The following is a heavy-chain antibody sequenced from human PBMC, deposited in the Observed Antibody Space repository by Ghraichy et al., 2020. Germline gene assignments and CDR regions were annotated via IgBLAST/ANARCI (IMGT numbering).Heavy chain of an antibody. CDR1: GGSISSDNHY. D-gene: IGHD3-16*02. V-gene: IGHV4-61*01. Sequence: SETLSLTCTVSGGSISSDNHYWSWIRPPPGKGLEWIGYIYYTGTTNYNPSLQSRVTISVDTSKNQFSLKLNSVTAADTAVYYCARDSMDYDYIWGSYRERGYCDYWGQGTLVTVSS. J-gene: IGHJ4*02. CDR2: IYYTGTT. CDR3: ARDSMDYDYIWGSYRERGYCDY.